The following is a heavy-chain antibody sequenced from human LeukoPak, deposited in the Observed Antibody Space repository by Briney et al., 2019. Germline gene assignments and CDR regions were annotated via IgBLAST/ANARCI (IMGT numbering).Heavy chain of an antibody. CDR2: IIPIFGTA. J-gene: IGHJ5*02. V-gene: IGHV1-69*13. D-gene: IGHD3-10*01. CDR1: GGTFSSYA. Sequence: SVKVSCKASGGTFSSYAISWVRQAPGQGLEWMGGIIPIFGTANYAQKFQGRVTITADESTSTAYMELSSLRSEDTAVYYCARETYGLGNSFDPWGQGTLVTVSS. CDR3: ARETYGLGNSFDP.